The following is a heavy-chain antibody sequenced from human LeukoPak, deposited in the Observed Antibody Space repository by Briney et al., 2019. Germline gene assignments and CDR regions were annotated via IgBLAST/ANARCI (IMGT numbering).Heavy chain of an antibody. CDR3: ARDVTTTPGAYDY. Sequence: PSATLSLTCAVSGGSFTGYYWSWIRQTPGKGLEWIGEISHAGSTTYNPSLKSRVIISLDTSKNHVSLSLSSLTAADTAVYYCARDVTTTPGAYDYWGQGALVTVSS. J-gene: IGHJ4*02. CDR1: GGSFTGYY. D-gene: IGHD4-11*01. V-gene: IGHV4-34*01. CDR2: ISHAGST.